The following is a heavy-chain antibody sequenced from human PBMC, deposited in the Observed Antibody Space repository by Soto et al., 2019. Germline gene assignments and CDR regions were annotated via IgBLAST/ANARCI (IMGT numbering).Heavy chain of an antibody. D-gene: IGHD4-17*01. V-gene: IGHV3-30-3*01. CDR1: GFTFSSYA. CDR3: ARVSTVTTFLYYYYGMDV. CDR2: ISYDGSNK. J-gene: IGHJ6*02. Sequence: VGSLRLSCAASGFTFSSYAMHWVRQAPGKGLEWVAVISYDGSNKYYADSVKGRFTISRDNSKNTLYLQMNSLRAEDTAVYYCARVSTVTTFLYYYYGMDVWGQGTTVTVSS.